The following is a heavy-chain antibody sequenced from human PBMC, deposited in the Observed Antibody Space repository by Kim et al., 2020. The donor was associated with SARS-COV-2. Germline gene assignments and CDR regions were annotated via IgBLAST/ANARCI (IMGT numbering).Heavy chain of an antibody. V-gene: IGHV1-46*01. CDR3: ARDHLGGKVVAATHWFDP. D-gene: IGHD2-15*01. J-gene: IGHJ5*02. CDR2: INPSGGST. CDR1: GYTFTSYY. Sequence: ASVKVSCKASGYTFTSYYMHWVRQAPGQGLEWMGIINPSGGSTSYAQKFQGRVTMTRDTSTSTVYMELSSLRSEDTAVYYCARDHLGGKVVAATHWFDPWGQGTLVTVSS.